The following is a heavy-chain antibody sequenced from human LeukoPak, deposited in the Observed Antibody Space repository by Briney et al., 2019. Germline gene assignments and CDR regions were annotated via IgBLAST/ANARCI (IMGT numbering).Heavy chain of an antibody. CDR1: GFTLSTSW. V-gene: IGHV3-7*01. CDR3: ARGGLTAKFDY. J-gene: IGHJ4*02. Sequence: HPRGCLRLSCAASGFTLSTSWMTWVRQAPGKGLEWVTNIIQDVGEIDYMDSVKGRFTISRDSANNALYLQMNSLRAEDTAVYYCARGGLTAKFDYWGQGTLVTAS. CDR2: IIQDVGEI.